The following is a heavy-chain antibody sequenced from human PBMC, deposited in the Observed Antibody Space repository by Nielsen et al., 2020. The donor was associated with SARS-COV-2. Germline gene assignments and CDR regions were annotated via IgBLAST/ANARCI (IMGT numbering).Heavy chain of an antibody. Sequence: ASVKVSCKASGYTFAGYYLHWVRRVPGQGLEWTGWINPTSGDPHYAQKFQGRVTMSRDTSISTAYMEMDRLTFDDTAVYYCARDRGSSWSNHFDPWGQGTQVTVSS. D-gene: IGHD6-13*01. CDR2: INPTSGDP. V-gene: IGHV1-2*02. CDR3: ARDRGSSWSNHFDP. CDR1: GYTFAGYY. J-gene: IGHJ5*02.